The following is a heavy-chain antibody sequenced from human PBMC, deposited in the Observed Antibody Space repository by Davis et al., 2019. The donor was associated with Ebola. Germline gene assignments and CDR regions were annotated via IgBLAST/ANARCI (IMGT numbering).Heavy chain of an antibody. CDR3: ATKQGDY. CDR1: GFTFSDYW. J-gene: IGHJ4*02. CDR2: INEDGSSR. Sequence: PGGSLRLSCAASGFTFSDYWLSWVRQAPGRGFDWVANINEDGSSRYYVDSVKGRFTISRDNAKNALYLQMNSLRAEDTAVYYCATKQGDYWGQGTLVTVSS. V-gene: IGHV3-7*01.